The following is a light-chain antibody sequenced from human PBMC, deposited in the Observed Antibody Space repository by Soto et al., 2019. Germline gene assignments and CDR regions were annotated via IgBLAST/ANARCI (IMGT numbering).Light chain of an antibody. CDR1: QSVSSNY. CDR3: QQYGSSPLT. CDR2: GAS. V-gene: IGKV3-20*01. Sequence: EIVLTQSPGILSLSPGERASLSCRASQSVSSNYLSWYQQKPGQPPRLLTSGASSRATGIPDRFSGSGSGTDFTLTVSRLEPEDFAVYYCQQYGSSPLTFGGGTRVQIK. J-gene: IGKJ4*01.